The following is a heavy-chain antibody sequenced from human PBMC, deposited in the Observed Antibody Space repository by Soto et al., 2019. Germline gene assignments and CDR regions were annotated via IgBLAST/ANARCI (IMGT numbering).Heavy chain of an antibody. J-gene: IGHJ4*02. D-gene: IGHD3-10*02. CDR3: AGAVSDFDVRRYRTSYFDQ. Sequence: SETLSLTCTVSGASVSTGVYYWTWIRQHPGKGLEGIGYIDNSGSTYYNPSLTGRVDISVDTSKNEFSLNLQSLTAADTAFYYCAGAVSDFDVRRYRTSYFDQWGQGILVTVSS. CDR1: GASVSTGVYY. CDR2: IDNSGST. V-gene: IGHV4-31*03.